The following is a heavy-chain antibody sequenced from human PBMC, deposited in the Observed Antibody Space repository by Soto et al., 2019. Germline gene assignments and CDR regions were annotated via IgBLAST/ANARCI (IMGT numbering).Heavy chain of an antibody. CDR2: ISTHNGNT. Sequence: QVQLVQSGPEVQKPGASVKVSCKASGDSFSTHTITWVRQAPGQGLEWMGSISTHNGNTDYAQNLQGRVTMTTDTSTTTAYMKLRSLRSDDTAVYHCARARGVDSILLRDAYYYGMDVWGQGTTVTVSS. V-gene: IGHV1-18*01. CDR3: ARARGVDSILLRDAYYYGMDV. D-gene: IGHD3-22*01. CDR1: GDSFSTHT. J-gene: IGHJ6*02.